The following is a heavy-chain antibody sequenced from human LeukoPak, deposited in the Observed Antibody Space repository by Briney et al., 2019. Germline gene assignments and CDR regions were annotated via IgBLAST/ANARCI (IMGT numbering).Heavy chain of an antibody. CDR3: AKSGIPTSAYYFDS. J-gene: IGHJ4*02. V-gene: IGHV3-23*01. CDR2: ISSPGSST. CDR1: GFTFDSYA. Sequence: GGSLRLSCAASGFTFDSYAMTWVRQAPGKGLEWVSYISSPGSSTFYADSVKGRFTISRDNSKNTLYLQMNSLRAEDTAVYYCAKSGIPTSAYYFDSWGQRTLITVSS. D-gene: IGHD1-14*01.